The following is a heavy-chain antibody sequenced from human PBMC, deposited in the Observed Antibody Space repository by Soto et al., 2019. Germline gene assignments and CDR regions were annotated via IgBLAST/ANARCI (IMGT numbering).Heavy chain of an antibody. J-gene: IGHJ5*02. CDR1: GYTFTKHG. Sequence: ASVKVSCKASGYTFTKHGISWVRQAPGQGLEWMGWIGANGNTNYVQKFRGRVTMTTDTSTSTVYMELGSLRSDDTAVYYCVRDRSDGFDPWGQGTLVTVSS. CDR3: VRDRSDGFDP. CDR2: IGANGNT. V-gene: IGHV1-18*01.